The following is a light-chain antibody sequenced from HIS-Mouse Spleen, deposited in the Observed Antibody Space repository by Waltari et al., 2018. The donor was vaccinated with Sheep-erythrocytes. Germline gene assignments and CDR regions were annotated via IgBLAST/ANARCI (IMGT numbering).Light chain of an antibody. J-gene: IGLJ3*02. CDR3: YSTDSSGNHSWV. Sequence: SYELTQPPSVSVSPGQTARITCSGDALPKKYAYWYQQKSGHAPVLVSYEDSKRPSGIPERFSGSSSGTMATLSISGAQVEDEADYYCYSTDSSGNHSWVFGGGTKLTVL. CDR1: ALPKKY. CDR2: EDS. V-gene: IGLV3-10*01.